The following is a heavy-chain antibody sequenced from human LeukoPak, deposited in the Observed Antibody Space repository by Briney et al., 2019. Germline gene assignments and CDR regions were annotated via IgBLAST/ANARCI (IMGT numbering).Heavy chain of an antibody. CDR2: IHYSGNT. CDR3: ASTEWNYAR. D-gene: IGHD1-7*01. V-gene: IGHV4-59*08. CDR1: GGSISSYY. J-gene: IGHJ4*02. Sequence: SETLSLTCTVSGGSISSYYWSWMRQPPGKGLEWIGYIHYSGNTNYNPSLKSRVTISLDTSRTQFSLKLTSVTAAVTAVYYCASTEWNYARWGQGILVTVSS.